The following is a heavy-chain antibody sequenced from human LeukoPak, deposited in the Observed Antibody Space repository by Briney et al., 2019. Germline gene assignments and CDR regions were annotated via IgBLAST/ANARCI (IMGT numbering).Heavy chain of an antibody. CDR1: GGSFSGYY. V-gene: IGHV4-34*01. CDR2: INHSGST. CDR3: ARAGVIAARPTTFDY. J-gene: IGHJ4*02. D-gene: IGHD6-6*01. Sequence: SETLSLTCAVYGGSFSGYYWSWIRQPPGKGLEWIGEINHSGSTNYNPSLKSRVTISVDTSKNQFSLELSSVTAADTAVYYCARAGVIAARPTTFDYWGQGTLVTVSS.